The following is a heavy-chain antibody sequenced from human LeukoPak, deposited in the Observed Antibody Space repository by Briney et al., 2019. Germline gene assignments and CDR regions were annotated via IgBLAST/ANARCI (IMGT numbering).Heavy chain of an antibody. CDR2: ISDST. D-gene: IGHD2-21*01. V-gene: IGHV3-23*01. Sequence: GGSLRLSCAASGFTFSTYAMGWVRQAPGKGLEWVSGISDSTYYADSAKGRFTISRDNSKNTLYLQMNSLRAEDTAIYYCAKRLAYYFDYWGQGTLVTVSS. J-gene: IGHJ4*02. CDR3: AKRLAYYFDY. CDR1: GFTFSTYA.